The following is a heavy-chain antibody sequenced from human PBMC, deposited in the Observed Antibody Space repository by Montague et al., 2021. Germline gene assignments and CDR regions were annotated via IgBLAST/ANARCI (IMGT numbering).Heavy chain of an antibody. CDR3: ARERDRYYYMDI. CDR2: VSHGGRT. J-gene: IGHJ6*03. V-gene: IGHV4-38-2*02. Sequence: SETLSLTCTVSRSLINSDSYWGWIRPPPGKGLEWMGSVSHGGRTYYNPSLKSRVTISVDTSNNHFSLKLSSVTAADTAMYYCARERDRYYYMDIWGKGTTVTVSS. CDR1: RSLINSDSY.